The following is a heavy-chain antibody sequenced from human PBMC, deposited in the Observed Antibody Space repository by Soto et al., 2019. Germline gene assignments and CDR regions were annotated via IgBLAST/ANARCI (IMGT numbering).Heavy chain of an antibody. CDR2: IYFSGST. V-gene: IGHV4-59*01. CDR1: GGSISSFS. D-gene: IGHD3-22*01. CDR3: ARGMIVVVITTFYYYGMDV. Sequence: PSETLSLTCTVSGGSISSFSWSWIRQPPGKGLEWIGYIYFSGSTNYNPSLKSRVSISVDTSKNQFSLNLSSVTAEDTAVYYCARGMIVVVITTFYYYGMDVWGQGTTVTVSS. J-gene: IGHJ6*02.